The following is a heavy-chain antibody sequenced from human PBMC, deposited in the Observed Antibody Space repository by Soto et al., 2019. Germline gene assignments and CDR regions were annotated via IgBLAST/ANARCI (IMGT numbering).Heavy chain of an antibody. CDR3: ARPLWRDDYNWGYFDL. CDR1: GFTFSSYA. J-gene: IGHJ2*01. V-gene: IGHV3-30-3*01. CDR2: ISYDGSNT. Sequence: QVQLVESGGGVVQPGRSLRLSCAASGFTFSSYAMHWVRQAPGKGLEWVAVISYDGSNTYYADSVKGRFTISRDNSKNTLYLQMNSLRAKDTAVYYCARPLWRDDYNWGYFDLWGRGTLVTVSS. D-gene: IGHD4-4*01.